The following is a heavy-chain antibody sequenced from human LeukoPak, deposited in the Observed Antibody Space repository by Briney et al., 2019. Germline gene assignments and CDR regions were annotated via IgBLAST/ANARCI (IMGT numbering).Heavy chain of an antibody. J-gene: IGHJ4*02. Sequence: SETLSLTCTVSGGSISSSSYYWGWIRQPQGKGLEWIGSIYYSGRTYYNPSLKSRVTISVDTSKNQFSLKLSSVTAADTAVYYCASDSSGYYWGQGTLVTVSS. CDR3: ASDSSGYY. CDR1: GGSISSSSYY. CDR2: IYYSGRT. V-gene: IGHV4-39*01. D-gene: IGHD3-22*01.